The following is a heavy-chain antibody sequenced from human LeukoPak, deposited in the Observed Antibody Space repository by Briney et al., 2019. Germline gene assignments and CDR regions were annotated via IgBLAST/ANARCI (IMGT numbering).Heavy chain of an antibody. Sequence: GGSLRLSCAASGFTFSSYSMNWVRQAPGKGLEWVSYISSSSSTIYYADSVKGRSTISRDNAKNSLYLQMNSLRAEDTAVYYCARDRGALSVVTHYFDYWGQGTLVTVSS. J-gene: IGHJ4*02. CDR3: ARDRGALSVVTHYFDY. V-gene: IGHV3-48*01. D-gene: IGHD4-23*01. CDR2: ISSSSSTI. CDR1: GFTFSSYS.